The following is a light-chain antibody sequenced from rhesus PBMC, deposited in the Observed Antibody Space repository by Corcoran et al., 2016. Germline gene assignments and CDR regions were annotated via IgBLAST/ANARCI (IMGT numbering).Light chain of an antibody. J-gene: IGKJ4*01. CDR2: LGS. CDR1: QSLLHSNGYTY. CDR3: LQDIQLPLT. V-gene: IGKV2-78*01. Sequence: DIVMTQTPLSLPVTPGEPASISCRSSQSLLHSNGYTYLFLYLQMPGQSPQLLIYLGSTRASGVPDRFRGSGSGNDFTLKISRVEAEDVGVYYCLQDIQLPLTFGGGTKVELK.